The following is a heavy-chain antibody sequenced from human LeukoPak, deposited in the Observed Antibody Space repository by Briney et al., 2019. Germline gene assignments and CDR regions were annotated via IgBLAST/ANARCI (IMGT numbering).Heavy chain of an antibody. CDR2: INAGNGNT. D-gene: IGHD3-22*01. CDR1: GYTFTSYA. V-gene: IGHV1-3*03. Sequence: ASVKVSCKASGYTFTSYAMHWVRQAPGQRLEWMGWINAGNGNTKYSQEFQGRVTITADKSTSTAYMELSSLRSEDTAVYYCASYYDSSGYHLYWGQGTLVTVSS. CDR3: ASYYDSSGYHLY. J-gene: IGHJ4*02.